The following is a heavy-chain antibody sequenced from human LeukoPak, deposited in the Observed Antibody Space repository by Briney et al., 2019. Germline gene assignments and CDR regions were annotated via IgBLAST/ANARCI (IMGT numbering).Heavy chain of an antibody. CDR2: ISSSSNYI. CDR3: VRIPNSANFPNWFDP. Sequence: GGSLRLSCAASGFSFSSSTMNWVRQAPGKGLEWVSSISSSSNYIYYADSVKGRFTISRDNANNSLYLQMNSRRADDTAVYYCVRIPNSANFPNWFDPWGQGTLVTVSS. D-gene: IGHD4/OR15-4a*01. CDR1: GFSFSSST. J-gene: IGHJ5*02. V-gene: IGHV3-21*01.